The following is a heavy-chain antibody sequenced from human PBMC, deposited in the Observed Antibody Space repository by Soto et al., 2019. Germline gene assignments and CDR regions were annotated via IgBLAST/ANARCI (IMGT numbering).Heavy chain of an antibody. V-gene: IGHV1-18*01. Sequence: ASVKVSCKASGYTFTSYGISWVRQAPGQGLEWMGWISAYNGNTNYAQKLQGRVTMTTDTSTSTAYMELRSLRSDDTAVYYCARDQGDFYYDSSGYYYFDYWGQGTLVTV. CDR2: ISAYNGNT. D-gene: IGHD3-22*01. CDR3: ARDQGDFYYDSSGYYYFDY. CDR1: GYTFTSYG. J-gene: IGHJ4*02.